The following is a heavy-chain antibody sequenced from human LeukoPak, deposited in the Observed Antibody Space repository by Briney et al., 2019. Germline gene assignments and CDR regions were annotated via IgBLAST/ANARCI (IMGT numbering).Heavy chain of an antibody. Sequence: PGGSLRLSCAASGFTFSSYAMSWVRQAPGKGLEWVSDISGGGATTFYADSVKGRFTISRDNSKNTLYLQLSSLRAEDTAVYYCAKSTGYSTTGRDFDSWGRGNPFSASS. J-gene: IGHJ4*02. CDR3: AKSTGYSTTGRDFDS. CDR2: ISGGGATT. CDR1: GFTFSSYA. V-gene: IGHV3-23*01. D-gene: IGHD6-13*01.